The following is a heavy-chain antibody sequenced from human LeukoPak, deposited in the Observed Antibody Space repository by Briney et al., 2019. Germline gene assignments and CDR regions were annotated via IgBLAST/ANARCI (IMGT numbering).Heavy chain of an antibody. Sequence: GGSLRLSCAASEFTFSYYWMTWVRQAPGKGLEWVANINQDGSEQNYVDSVKGRFTISGDNAKNSLYLQMNSLRAEDTALYYCARRIMVVTTKTFDIWGQGTMVTVSS. CDR1: EFTFSYYW. V-gene: IGHV3-7*04. CDR3: ARRIMVVTTKTFDI. D-gene: IGHD4/OR15-4a*01. J-gene: IGHJ3*02. CDR2: INQDGSEQ.